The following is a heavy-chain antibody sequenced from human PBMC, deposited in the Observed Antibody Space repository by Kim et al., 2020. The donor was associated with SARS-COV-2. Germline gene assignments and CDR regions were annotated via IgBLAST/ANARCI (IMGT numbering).Heavy chain of an antibody. D-gene: IGHD5-12*01. J-gene: IGHJ4*02. V-gene: IGHV4-31*03. CDR1: GDSISSGGYY. Sequence: SETLSLTCTVSGDSISSGGYYWHWIRQHPGKGLEWLGYIDYSGTTYNNPSLKSRLTSSVDTSKNQFSLKMRSVTAADTAVYYCARAWGRYSAYLDYWGQGTLVIVSS. CDR3: ARAWGRYSAYLDY. CDR2: IDYSGTT.